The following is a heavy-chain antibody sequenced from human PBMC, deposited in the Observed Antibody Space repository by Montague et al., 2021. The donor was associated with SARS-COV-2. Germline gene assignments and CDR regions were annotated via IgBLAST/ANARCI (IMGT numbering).Heavy chain of an antibody. CDR1: GFTFSSYA. V-gene: IGHV3-23*03. J-gene: IGHJ4*02. D-gene: IGHD3-3*01. Sequence: SLRLSCAASGFTFSSYAMSWVRQAPGKGLEWVSVIYSGGSSTYYADSVKGRFTISRDNSKNTLYLQMNSLRAEDTAVYYCAKDPHYDFWSGYYFDYWAREPWSPSPQ. CDR3: AKDPHYDFWSGYYFDY. CDR2: IYSGGSST.